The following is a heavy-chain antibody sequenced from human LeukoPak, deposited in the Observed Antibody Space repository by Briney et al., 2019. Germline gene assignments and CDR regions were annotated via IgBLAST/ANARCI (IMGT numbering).Heavy chain of an antibody. J-gene: IGHJ4*02. V-gene: IGHV1-46*01. CDR1: GYTFTTYY. D-gene: IGHD6-13*01. Sequence: GASVKVSCKASGYTFTTYYMYWVRQAPGQGLEWMGIINPSGGSTSYAQKFQGRVTMTRDTSTSTVYMELSSLRSEDTAVYYCARAIAAAGLDYWGQGTLVTVSS. CDR3: ARAIAAAGLDY. CDR2: INPSGGST.